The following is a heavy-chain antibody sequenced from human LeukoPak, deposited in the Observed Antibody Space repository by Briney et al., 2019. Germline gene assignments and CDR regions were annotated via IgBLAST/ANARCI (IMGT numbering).Heavy chain of an antibody. CDR2: IYPGDSDT. V-gene: IGHV5-51*01. Sequence: GESLKISCKGSGYSFTSNWIGWVRQMPGKGLEWMGIIYPGDSDTRYSPSFQGQVTISADKSISTAYLQWSSLKASDTAMYYCARHDYCSGGSCYGMDVWGQGTTVTASS. CDR1: GYSFTSNW. CDR3: ARHDYCSGGSCYGMDV. D-gene: IGHD2-15*01. J-gene: IGHJ6*02.